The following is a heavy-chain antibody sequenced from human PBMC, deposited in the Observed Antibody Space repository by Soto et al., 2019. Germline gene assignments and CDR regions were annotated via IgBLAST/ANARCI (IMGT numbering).Heavy chain of an antibody. CDR3: ARDTRRPVDVAGVVYYYHAMDV. J-gene: IGHJ6*02. D-gene: IGHD6-19*01. CDR1: GFTFSSYS. V-gene: IGHV3-48*02. Sequence: EGQLVESGGGLIQPGGSLRLSGAASGFTFSSYSMAWVRQAPGKGLAVISYISSSTSSIYYTDSVKGRFTISRDNANKSLYLQLDSLRDEDTAVYFCARDTRRPVDVAGVVYYYHAMDVWGLGTTVTVSS. CDR2: ISSSTSSI.